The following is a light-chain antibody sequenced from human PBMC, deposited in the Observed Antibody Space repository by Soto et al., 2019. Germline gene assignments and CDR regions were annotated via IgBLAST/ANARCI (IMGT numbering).Light chain of an antibody. V-gene: IGKV1-17*01. CDR3: QQSHSTPT. Sequence: DTQMTQSPSSLSASVGDRVTITCRASQGIRNDLGWYQQKPGKAPKRLIYVASTLQSWVPSRFSGSGSGTDFTLTISSLQPEDFATYYCQQSHSTPTFGGGTKVDIK. CDR1: QGIRND. J-gene: IGKJ4*01. CDR2: VAS.